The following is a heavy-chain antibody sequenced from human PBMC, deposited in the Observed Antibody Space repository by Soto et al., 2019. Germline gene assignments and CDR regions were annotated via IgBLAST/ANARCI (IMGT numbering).Heavy chain of an antibody. CDR1: GYTFTSYD. V-gene: IGHV1-8*01. CDR2: MNPNSGNT. Sequence: GASVKVSCTASGYTFTSYDINWVRQATGQGLEWMGWMNPNSGNTGYAQKFQGRVTMTRNTSISTAYMELSSLRSEDTAVYYCARVHQLLDYGAFDIWGQGTMVTVSS. J-gene: IGHJ3*02. CDR3: ARVHQLLDYGAFDI. D-gene: IGHD2-2*01.